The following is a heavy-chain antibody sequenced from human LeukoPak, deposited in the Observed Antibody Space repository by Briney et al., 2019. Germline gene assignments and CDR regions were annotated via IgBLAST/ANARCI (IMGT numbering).Heavy chain of an antibody. CDR2: INHSGST. CDR1: GGSFSGYY. CDR3: ARGLKGIAALYYYYYYMDV. D-gene: IGHD6-13*01. Sequence: SETLSLTCAVYGGSFSGYYWSWIRQPPGKVLEWIGEINHSGSTNYNPSLKSRVTISVDTSKNQFSLKLSSVTAADTAVYYCARGLKGIAALYYYYYYMDVWGKGTTVTVSS. V-gene: IGHV4-34*01. J-gene: IGHJ6*03.